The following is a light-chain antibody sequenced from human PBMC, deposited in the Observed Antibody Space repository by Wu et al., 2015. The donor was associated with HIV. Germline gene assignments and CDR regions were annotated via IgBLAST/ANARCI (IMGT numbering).Light chain of an antibody. CDR2: AAS. V-gene: IGKV1-12*01. Sequence: DIQMTQSPSSVSASVGDRVTITCRASQGIGSWLGWYQQKLGKAPKLLIYAASNLQSGVPSRFSGSGSGTDFTLTISSLQPEDFATYYCQQSNSVPHTFGQGTKLGMK. CDR3: QQSNSVPHT. J-gene: IGKJ2*01. CDR1: QGIGSW.